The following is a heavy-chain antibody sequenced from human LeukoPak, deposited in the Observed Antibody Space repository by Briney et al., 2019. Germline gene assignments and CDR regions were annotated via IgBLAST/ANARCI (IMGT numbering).Heavy chain of an antibody. J-gene: IGHJ6*03. Sequence: PSQTLSLTCTVSGGSISRGSYYWSWIRQPAGKGLEWIGRIYTSGSTNYNPSLKSRVTISVDTSKNQFSLKLSSVTAADTAVYYCARAGSSGWPLDYYYMDVWGKGTTVTVSS. CDR2: IYTSGST. CDR1: GGSISRGSYY. D-gene: IGHD6-19*01. V-gene: IGHV4-61*02. CDR3: ARAGSSGWPLDYYYMDV.